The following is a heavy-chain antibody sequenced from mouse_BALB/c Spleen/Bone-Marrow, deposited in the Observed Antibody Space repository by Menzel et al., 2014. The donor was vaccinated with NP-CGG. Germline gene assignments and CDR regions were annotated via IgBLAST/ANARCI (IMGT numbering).Heavy chain of an antibody. CDR3: ARDVGYGNYFVY. CDR1: GFTFSDFY. V-gene: IGHV7-1*02. J-gene: IGHJ3*01. CDR2: SRNKAKYYTT. D-gene: IGHD2-10*02. Sequence: EVQVVESGGGLVQPGDSLRLSCATSGFTFSDFYMEWVRQPPGKRLEWIAASRNKAKYYTTEYSASVKGRFIVSRDTSQSVLYLQMYALRAGDTAIYYCARDVGYGNYFVYWGQGTLVTVSA.